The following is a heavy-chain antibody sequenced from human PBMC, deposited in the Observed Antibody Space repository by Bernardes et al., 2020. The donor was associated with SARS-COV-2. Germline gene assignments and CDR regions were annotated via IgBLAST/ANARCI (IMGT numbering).Heavy chain of an antibody. V-gene: IGHV1-2*02. CDR3: SRGLNYYDSSGYPAL. D-gene: IGHD3-22*01. Sequence: ASVKVSCKASGYSLTTFYMHWVRQTPRHGLEWMGWINPYSGATNYAQKFQGRVTVTSDTSTNTVHIELRRLTSDDTAVYYCSRGLNYYDSSGYPALWGQGTLVTVSS. CDR1: GYSLTTFY. CDR2: INPYSGAT. J-gene: IGHJ4*02.